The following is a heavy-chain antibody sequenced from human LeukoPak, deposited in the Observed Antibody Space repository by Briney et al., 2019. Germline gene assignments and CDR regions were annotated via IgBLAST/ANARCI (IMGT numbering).Heavy chain of an antibody. CDR2: ISYDGSNK. CDR3: ARARWDSSGQHNAFDI. CDR1: GFTFSSYA. D-gene: IGHD3-22*01. Sequence: GGSLRLSCAASGFTFSSYAMHWVRQAPGKGLEWVAVISYDGSNKYYADSVKGRFTISRDNSKNTLYLQMNSLRAEDTAVYYCARARWDSSGQHNAFDIWGQGTMVTVSS. J-gene: IGHJ3*02. V-gene: IGHV3-30*04.